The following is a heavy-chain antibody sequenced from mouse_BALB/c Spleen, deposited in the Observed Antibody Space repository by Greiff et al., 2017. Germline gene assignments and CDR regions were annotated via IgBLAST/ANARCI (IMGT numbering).Heavy chain of an antibody. CDR1: GYTFTDYE. CDR3: TRDWEYFDY. J-gene: IGHJ2*01. V-gene: IGHV1-15*01. D-gene: IGHD4-1*01. CDR2: IDPETGGT. Sequence: QVQLQQSGAELERPGASVTLSCKASGYTFTDYEMHWVKQTPVHGLEWIGAIDPETGGTAYNQKFKGKATLTADKSSSTAYMELRSLTSEDSAVYYCTRDWEYFDYWGQGTTLTVSS.